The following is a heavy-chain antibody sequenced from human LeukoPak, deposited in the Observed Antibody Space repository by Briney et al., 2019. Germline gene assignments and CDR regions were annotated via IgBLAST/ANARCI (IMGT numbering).Heavy chain of an antibody. V-gene: IGHV2-5*02. CDR3: THRDSSSEIYGFDY. Sequence: SGPTLVNPTQTLTLTFTFSGFSLNTRGVGVGWIRQPPGKALEWLALMYWDDDKRYSPSLKTRLTITKDTSKNQVLLTMTDMDPVDTATYYCTHRDSSSEIYGFDYCGQGILVTVSS. J-gene: IGHJ4*02. D-gene: IGHD3-10*01. CDR2: MYWDDDK. CDR1: GFSLNTRGVG.